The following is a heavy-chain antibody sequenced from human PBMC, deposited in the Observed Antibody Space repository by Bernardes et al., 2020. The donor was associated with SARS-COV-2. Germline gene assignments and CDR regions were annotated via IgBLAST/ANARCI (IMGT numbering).Heavy chain of an antibody. V-gene: IGHV4-59*05. CDR1: GGSNKYYY. CDR3: GRHAVTMARDNWFDP. Sequence: LSLTCTVSGGSNKYYYWSWIRQPPGQGLEWAGSINYSGKTYYNPSLKNRVTISVDTSKNQFSLKLNSVTAADTAVYYCGRHAVTMARDNWFDPWGQGTLVTVSS. CDR2: INYSGKT. D-gene: IGHD2-2*01. J-gene: IGHJ5*02.